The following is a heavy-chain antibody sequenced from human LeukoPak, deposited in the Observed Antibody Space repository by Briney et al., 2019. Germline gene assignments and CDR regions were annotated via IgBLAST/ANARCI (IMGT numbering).Heavy chain of an antibody. CDR1: GYTFTSFD. V-gene: IGHV1-8*01. D-gene: IGHD3-3*01. Sequence: ASVKVSCKASGYTFTSFDFNWVRQATGQGLEWMGWMKSNNGHTGYAQKFQGRVTMTRNTSISTAYMELSSLRSEDTAVYYCARGVPKRKYYDFWSGYSSSRLGTVDYWGQGTLVTVSS. CDR3: ARGVPKRKYYDFWSGYSSSRLGTVDY. CDR2: MKSNNGHT. J-gene: IGHJ4*02.